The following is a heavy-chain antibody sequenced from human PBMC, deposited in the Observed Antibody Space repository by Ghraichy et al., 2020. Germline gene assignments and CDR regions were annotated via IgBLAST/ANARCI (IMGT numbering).Heavy chain of an antibody. Sequence: GSLRLSCAASGFSFSSHGMSWVRQAPGKGLEWVSSISSSGGSTFYTNSVKGRLTISRDNSKNTLYLQMNSLRAEDTAVYYCATIAVTGLWYFDLWGRGTLVTVSS. D-gene: IGHD6-19*01. CDR2: ISSSGGST. CDR1: GFSFSSHG. CDR3: ATIAVTGLWYFDL. V-gene: IGHV3-23*01. J-gene: IGHJ2*01.